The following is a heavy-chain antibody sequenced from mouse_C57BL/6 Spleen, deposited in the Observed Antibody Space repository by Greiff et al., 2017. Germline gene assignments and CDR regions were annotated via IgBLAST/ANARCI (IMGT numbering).Heavy chain of an antibody. CDR3: ASPDGYYDYYAMDY. V-gene: IGHV1-26*01. CDR2: IIPNNGGT. Sequence: VQLQQSGPELVKPGASVKISCKASGYTFTDYYMNWVKQSHGKSLEWIGDIIPNNGGTSYNQKFKGKATLTVDKSSSTAYMELRSLTSEDSAVYYCASPDGYYDYYAMDYWGQGTSVTVSS. CDR1: GYTFTDYY. J-gene: IGHJ4*01. D-gene: IGHD2-3*01.